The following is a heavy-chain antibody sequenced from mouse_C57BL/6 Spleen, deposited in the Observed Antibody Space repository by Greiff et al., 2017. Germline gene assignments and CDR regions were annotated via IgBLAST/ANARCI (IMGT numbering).Heavy chain of an antibody. V-gene: IGHV1-82*01. CDR2: IYPGDGDT. CDR3: CTLYGSSYGSWFAY. D-gene: IGHD1-1*01. Sequence: QVQLQQSGPELVKPGASVKISCKASGYAFSSSWMNWVKQRPGKGLEWIGRIYPGDGDTNYNGKFQGKATLTADKSSSTAYMKLSSLTSEDSAVYFCCTLYGSSYGSWFAYWGQGTLVTVSA. CDR1: GYAFSSSW. J-gene: IGHJ3*01.